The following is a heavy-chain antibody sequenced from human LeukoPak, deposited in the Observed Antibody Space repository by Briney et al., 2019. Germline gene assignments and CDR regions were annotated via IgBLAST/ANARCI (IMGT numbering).Heavy chain of an antibody. V-gene: IGHV4-59*11. CDR2: VSDSGST. CDR1: GGSISSHY. Sequence: SETLSLTCTVSGGSISSHYWSWIPQPPGKGLEWIGYVSDSGSTNYNPSLKSRVTVSVDTSKDQFSLKLTSVTAADTAVYYCARTGSSWPLYYYYYMDVWGKGTTVTVSS. J-gene: IGHJ6*03. D-gene: IGHD6-13*01. CDR3: ARTGSSWPLYYYYYMDV.